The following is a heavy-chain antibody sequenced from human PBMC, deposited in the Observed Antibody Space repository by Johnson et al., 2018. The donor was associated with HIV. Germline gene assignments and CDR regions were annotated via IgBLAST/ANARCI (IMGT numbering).Heavy chain of an antibody. CDR1: GFTFSSYG. Sequence: QMLLVESGGGVVQPGGSLRLSCAASGFTFSSYGMHWVRQAPGKGLAWVAFIRYAGSNKYYADYVKGRFTLSRDNSKNTLYLQMNILRAEDTAVYYCAKVGGRHDYGDYLGAFDIWGQGTMVTVSS. V-gene: IGHV3-30*02. D-gene: IGHD4-17*01. J-gene: IGHJ3*02. CDR3: AKVGGRHDYGDYLGAFDI. CDR2: IRYAGSNK.